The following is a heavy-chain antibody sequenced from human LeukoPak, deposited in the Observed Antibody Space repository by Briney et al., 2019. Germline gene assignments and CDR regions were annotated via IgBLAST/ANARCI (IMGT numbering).Heavy chain of an antibody. V-gene: IGHV4-59*01. Sequence: SETLSLTCTVSGGSTSSYFWTWIRQPPGKGLEWIGYIYSSGSTNYNPSLKSRVTMSVDTSKNQFSLKVSSVTAADMAVYYCARVFDSGSQAYFYYMDVWGKGTTVTISS. J-gene: IGHJ6*03. CDR2: IYSSGST. CDR3: ARVFDSGSQAYFYYMDV. CDR1: GGSTSSYF. D-gene: IGHD3-10*01.